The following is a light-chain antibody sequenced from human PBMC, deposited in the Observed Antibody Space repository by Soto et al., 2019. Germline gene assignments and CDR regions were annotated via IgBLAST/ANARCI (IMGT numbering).Light chain of an antibody. Sequence: QSALTQPASVSGSPGQSITISWTGTSSDVGAYNYVSWYQQHPGKAPKLMIYDVSNRPSGVSNRFSGSKSGNTASLTISGLQAEDEADYYCSSYTSSSTYVFGTGTKVTVL. CDR2: DVS. CDR3: SSYTSSSTYV. V-gene: IGLV2-14*01. J-gene: IGLJ1*01. CDR1: SSDVGAYNY.